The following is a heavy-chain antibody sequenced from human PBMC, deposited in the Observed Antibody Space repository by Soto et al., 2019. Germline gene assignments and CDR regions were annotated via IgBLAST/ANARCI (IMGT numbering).Heavy chain of an antibody. CDR1: GGSISSYY. D-gene: IGHD6-13*01. J-gene: IGHJ4*02. CDR3: ARGGYSSSWYHPYFDY. Sequence: QVQLQESGPGLVKPSETLSLTCTVSGGSISSYYWSWIRQPPGKGLEWIGYIYYSGSTNYNPSLKSRGTISVDTSKNQFSLKLSSVTAADTAVYYCARGGYSSSWYHPYFDYWGQGTLVTVSS. V-gene: IGHV4-59*01. CDR2: IYYSGST.